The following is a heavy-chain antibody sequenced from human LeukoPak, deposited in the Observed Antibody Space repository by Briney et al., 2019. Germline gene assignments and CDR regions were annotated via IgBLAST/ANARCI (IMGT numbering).Heavy chain of an antibody. V-gene: IGHV3-48*01. CDR2: ISSSSSTI. CDR1: GFTFSSYA. Sequence: PGGSLRLSCAASGFTFSSYAMNWVRQAPGKGLEWVSYISSSSSTIYYADSVKGRFTISRDNAKNSLYLQMNSLRAEDTAVYYCYVVVITHDAFGICGQGTMVTASS. J-gene: IGHJ3*02. D-gene: IGHD3-22*01. CDR3: YVVVITHDAFGI.